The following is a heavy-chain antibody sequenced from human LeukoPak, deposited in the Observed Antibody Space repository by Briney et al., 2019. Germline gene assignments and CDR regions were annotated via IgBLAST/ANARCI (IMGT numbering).Heavy chain of an antibody. CDR1: GGSISGYY. V-gene: IGHV4-59*08. CDR3: ARHFPTSYSYGYFDY. D-gene: IGHD5-18*01. CDR2: IYYSGST. Sequence: PSETLSLTCTVSGGSISGYYWSWIRQPPGKGLEWIGYIYYSGSTNYNPSLKSRVTISVDTSKNQFSLKLSSVTAADTAVYYCARHFPTSYSYGYFDYWGQGTLVTVSS. J-gene: IGHJ4*02.